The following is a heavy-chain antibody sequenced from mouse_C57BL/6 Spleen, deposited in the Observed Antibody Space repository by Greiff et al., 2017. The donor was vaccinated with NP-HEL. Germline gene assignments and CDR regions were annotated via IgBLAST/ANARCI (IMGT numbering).Heavy chain of an antibody. V-gene: IGHV1-81*01. J-gene: IGHJ4*01. D-gene: IGHD1-1*01. CDR1: GYTFTSYG. Sequence: VQGVESGAELARPGASVKLSCKASGYTFTSYGISWVKQRTGQGLEWIGEIYPRSGNTYYNEKFKGKATLTADKSSSTAYMELRSLTSEDSAVYFCARAVTTVVAPGAMDYWGQGTSVTVSS. CDR2: IYPRSGNT. CDR3: ARAVTTVVAPGAMDY.